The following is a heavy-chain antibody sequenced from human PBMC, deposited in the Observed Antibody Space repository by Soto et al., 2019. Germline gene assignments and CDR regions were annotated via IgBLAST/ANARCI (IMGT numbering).Heavy chain of an antibody. CDR3: SHTLHWGLHDY. Sequence: QITLKESGPPLVKPTQTLTLTCTFSGFSLTTSGVGVGWTRQPPGKALEWIALINWNGDKRIISSLRGRLAITKDTSRNQVVLTLTNVDPVDTGTYYCSHTLHWGLHDYWGQGTPVTVSS. V-gene: IGHV2-5*01. D-gene: IGHD7-27*01. J-gene: IGHJ4*02. CDR1: GFSLTTSGVG. CDR2: INWNGDK.